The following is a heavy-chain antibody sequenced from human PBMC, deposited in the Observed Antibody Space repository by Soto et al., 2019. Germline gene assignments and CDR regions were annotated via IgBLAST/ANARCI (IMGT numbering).Heavy chain of an antibody. D-gene: IGHD6-19*01. CDR2: ISGIDGST. J-gene: IGHJ1*01. CDR3: AKAHHTSGWYDFQH. V-gene: IGHV3-23*01. Sequence: EVQLLESGGGLVQPGGSLRLSCAASGFTFISYAMSWVRQAPGKGLEWVSGISGIDGSTYYADSVKGRFTISRDNSKDTLYLQMNSLRAEDTAVYYCAKAHHTSGWYDFQHWGQGTLVTVSS. CDR1: GFTFISYA.